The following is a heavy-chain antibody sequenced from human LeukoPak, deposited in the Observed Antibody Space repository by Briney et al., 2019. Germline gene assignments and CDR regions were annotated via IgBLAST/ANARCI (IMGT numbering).Heavy chain of an antibody. CDR1: GFSLRSSE. CDR3: ARDTVNGPFVISLDL. CDR2: INSADNVQ. V-gene: IGHV3-48*03. Sequence: PGGSLRLSCAASGFSLRSSEMNWVRQAPGKGPEGVAHINSADNVQYYTDSVRGRFTMSRDNAKDLLLLQMNSLRDDDTAVYYCARDTVNGPFVISLDLWGQGVLVTVSS. J-gene: IGHJ5*02. D-gene: IGHD2-8*01.